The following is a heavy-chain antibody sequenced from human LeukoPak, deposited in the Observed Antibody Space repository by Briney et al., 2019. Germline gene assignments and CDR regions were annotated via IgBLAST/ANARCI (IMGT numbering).Heavy chain of an antibody. J-gene: IGHJ4*02. Sequence: SGGSLRLSCVASGFTFSSYAMHWVRQAPGKGLEWVASIRKDGSNKYYADSVKGRFTISRDNSKNTVYLQLNSLRVEDTAIYYCAKGRGDGNYCFHYWGQGTLVTVSS. D-gene: IGHD1-7*01. CDR2: IRKDGSNK. V-gene: IGHV3-30*02. CDR3: AKGRGDGNYCFHY. CDR1: GFTFSSYA.